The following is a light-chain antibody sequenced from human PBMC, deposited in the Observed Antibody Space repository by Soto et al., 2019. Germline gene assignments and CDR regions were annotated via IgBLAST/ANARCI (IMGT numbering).Light chain of an antibody. CDR3: QQGYTSSIT. V-gene: IGKV1-39*01. Sequence: DIQITQSPSSLSAYVGDRVTITCRASQSISSYLNWYQQKPGKAPKLLIYAASNLQSGVPSRFSGSGSGTDFTLTIDSLQPEDFATYYCQQGYTSSITFGQGTLLEVK. CDR1: QSISSY. CDR2: AAS. J-gene: IGKJ5*01.